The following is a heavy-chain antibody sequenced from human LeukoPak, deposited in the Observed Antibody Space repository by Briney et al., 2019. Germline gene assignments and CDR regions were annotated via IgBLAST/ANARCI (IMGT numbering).Heavy chain of an antibody. CDR3: ARDLDSEDYFDY. CDR2: ISSSGSTI. V-gene: IGHV3-11*04. Sequence: PGGSLRLSCAASGFTFSDYYMSWIRQAPGKGLEWVSYISSSGSTIYHADSVKGRFTISRDNAKNPLYLQMNSLRAEDTAVYYCARDLDSEDYFDYWGQGTLVTVSS. CDR1: GFTFSDYY. J-gene: IGHJ4*02. D-gene: IGHD3/OR15-3a*01.